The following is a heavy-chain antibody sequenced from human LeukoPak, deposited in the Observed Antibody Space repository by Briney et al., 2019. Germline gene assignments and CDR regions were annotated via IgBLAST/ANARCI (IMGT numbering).Heavy chain of an antibody. CDR2: ISAYNGNT. V-gene: IGHV1-18*01. CDR1: GYTFTSYG. Sequence: ASVKVSCKASGYTFTSYGISWVRQAPGQGLEWIGWISAYNGNTNYAQKLQGRVTMTTDTSTSTAYMELSRLRSDDTAAYYCARSLAREDTADTFDYWGQGTLVTVSS. J-gene: IGHJ4*02. D-gene: IGHD5-18*01. CDR3: ARSLAREDTADTFDY.